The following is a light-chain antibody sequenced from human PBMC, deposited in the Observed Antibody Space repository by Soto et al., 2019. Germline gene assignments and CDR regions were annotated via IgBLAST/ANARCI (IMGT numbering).Light chain of an antibody. CDR3: QQYGSSPQP. CDR1: QSVSSSY. V-gene: IGKV3-20*01. CDR2: GAS. Sequence: EIGLTQAPGTLSFSPGERATLSCRASQSVSSSYLAWYQQKPGQAPRLLIYGASSRATGLPDRVSGSGSGTDFTLTISRLEPEDVAVYYCQQYGSSPQPFGQGTRLEIK. J-gene: IGKJ5*01.